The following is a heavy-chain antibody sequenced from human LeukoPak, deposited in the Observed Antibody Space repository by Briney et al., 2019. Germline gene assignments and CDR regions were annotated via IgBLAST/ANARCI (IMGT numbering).Heavy chain of an antibody. D-gene: IGHD2-21*01. CDR1: GFTFSSYA. V-gene: IGHV3-30*04. J-gene: IGHJ6*04. Sequence: GRSLRLSCAASGFTFSSYAMHWVRQAPGKGLEWVAVILYDGSNKYYADSVKGRFTISRDNSKNTLYLQMNSLRAEDTAVYYCARAMGEDYYYGMDVWGKGTTVTVSS. CDR2: ILYDGSNK. CDR3: ARAMGEDYYYGMDV.